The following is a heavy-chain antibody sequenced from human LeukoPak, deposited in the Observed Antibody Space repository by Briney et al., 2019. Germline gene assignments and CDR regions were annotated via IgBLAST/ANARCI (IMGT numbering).Heavy chain of an antibody. CDR1: VYTLTDYY. CDR3: ARGYAYFDY. D-gene: IGHD2-2*01. Sequence: ASVKVSSTASVYTLTDYYVHWVRLAPGQGLEWIGWFNPNSGGTNYAQKCQGRVTMTRDTSISTAYMELSRLTSDDTGVYYCARGYAYFDYWGQGTLGTVSA. V-gene: IGHV1-2*02. CDR2: FNPNSGGT. J-gene: IGHJ4*02.